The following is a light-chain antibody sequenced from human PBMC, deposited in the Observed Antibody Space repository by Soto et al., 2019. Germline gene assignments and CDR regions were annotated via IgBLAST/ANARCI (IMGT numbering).Light chain of an antibody. CDR1: QSVSSN. Sequence: EIVMTQSPATLSVSPGERATLSCRASQSVSSNLAWYQQKPGQAPRLLIYGASTRATVIPARFSGSGSGTEFTLTISSLQSEDFAVYYCQQYNNWPRAFGPGTKVDIK. CDR3: QQYNNWPRA. V-gene: IGKV3-15*01. J-gene: IGKJ3*01. CDR2: GAS.